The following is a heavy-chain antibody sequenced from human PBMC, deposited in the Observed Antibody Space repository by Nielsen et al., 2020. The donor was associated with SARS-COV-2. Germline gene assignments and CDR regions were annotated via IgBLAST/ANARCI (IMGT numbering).Heavy chain of an antibody. D-gene: IGHD6-25*01. J-gene: IGHJ4*02. CDR2: ISYDGIYK. CDR1: GFTFSSSG. CDR3: TRAPYSSGDFDF. V-gene: IGHV3-33*05. Sequence: GGSLRLSCTASGFTFSSSGMHWVRQAPGKGLEWVAVISYDGIYKYHADSVNGRFTISRDTSKNTLYLQMNSLRVEDTAVYYCTRAPYSSGDFDFWGQGTLVTVSS.